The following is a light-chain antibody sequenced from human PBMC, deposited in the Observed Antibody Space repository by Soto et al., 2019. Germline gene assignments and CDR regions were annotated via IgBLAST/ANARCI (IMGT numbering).Light chain of an antibody. V-gene: IGKV1-5*03. CDR3: QHYNSYSEA. CDR1: QTISSW. Sequence: DIQMTQSPSTLSESVGDRVTMTFRASQTISSWLAWYQQKKGKAPKLLIYKASTLKSGVPSRFSGSGYGTEFNLTISSLQTDDFATYYCQHYNSYSEAFGQGTKVDIK. J-gene: IGKJ1*01. CDR2: KAS.